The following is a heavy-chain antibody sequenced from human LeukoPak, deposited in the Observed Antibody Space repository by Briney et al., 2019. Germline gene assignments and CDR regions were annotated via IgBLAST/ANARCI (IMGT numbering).Heavy chain of an antibody. Sequence: SETLSLTCAVSGGSISSSNWWSWVRQPPGKGLEWIGEIYHSGSINYNPSLKSRVTISVDKSKNQFSLKLSSVTAADTAVYYCARVVAIQLWSSGNWFGPWGQGTLVTVSS. CDR2: IYHSGSI. J-gene: IGHJ5*02. D-gene: IGHD5-18*01. CDR1: GGSISSSNW. V-gene: IGHV4-4*02. CDR3: ARVVAIQLWSSGNWFGP.